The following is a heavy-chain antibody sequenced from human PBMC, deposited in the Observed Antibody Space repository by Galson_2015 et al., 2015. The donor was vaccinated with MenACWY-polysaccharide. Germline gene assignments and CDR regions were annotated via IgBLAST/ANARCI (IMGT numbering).Heavy chain of an antibody. CDR1: GFNFNNSY. J-gene: IGHJ4*02. D-gene: IGHD1-14*01. Sequence: SLRLSCAASGFNFNNSYMSWVRQAPGKGLEWVANINEDGSKRYYVDSTKERFTISRDNAKNSVFLQLNSPTVDDTAVYYCARDPDRGALNYLGQGTLVTVSS. CDR2: INEDGSKR. V-gene: IGHV3-7*03. CDR3: ARDPDRGALNY.